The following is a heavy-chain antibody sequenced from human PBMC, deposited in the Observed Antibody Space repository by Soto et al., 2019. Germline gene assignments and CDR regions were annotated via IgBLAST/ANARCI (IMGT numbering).Heavy chain of an antibody. CDR1: GGSISSGGYS. CDR3: AGSGSYSRRPFDY. V-gene: IGHV4-30-2*01. D-gene: IGHD3-10*01. Sequence: QLQLQESGSGLVKPSQTLSLTCAVSGGSISSGGYSWSWIRQPPGKGLEWIGYIYPSGSTYYNPSLKSRVTISVDRSKNQFSLKLSSVTAADTAVYYCAGSGSYSRRPFDYWGQGTLVTVSS. J-gene: IGHJ4*02. CDR2: IYPSGST.